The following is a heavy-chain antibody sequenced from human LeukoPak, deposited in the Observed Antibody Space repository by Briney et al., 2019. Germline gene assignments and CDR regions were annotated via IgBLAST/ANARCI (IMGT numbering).Heavy chain of an antibody. V-gene: IGHV3-23*01. CDR3: AKDLSGAYYYDSSYNWFDP. CDR1: GFTFSSYG. D-gene: IGHD3-22*01. Sequence: GGTLRLSCAASGFTFSSYGMSWVRQAPGKGLEWVSAISGSGGSTYYADSVKGRFTISRDNSKNTLYLQMNSLRAEDTAVYYCAKDLSGAYYYDSSYNWFDPWGQGTLVTVSS. J-gene: IGHJ5*02. CDR2: ISGSGGST.